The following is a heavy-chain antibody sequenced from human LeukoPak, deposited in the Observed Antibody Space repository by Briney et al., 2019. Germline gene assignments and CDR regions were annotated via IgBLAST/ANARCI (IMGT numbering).Heavy chain of an antibody. CDR1: GGSISSGGYY. J-gene: IGHJ4*02. CDR2: IYYSGST. Sequence: PSQTLSLTCTVSGGSISSGGYYWSWIRQHPGKGLEWIGYIYYSGSTYYNPSLKSRVTISVDTSKNQFSLKLSSVTAADTAVYYCARGLGNGRHEELNFDYWGQGTLVTVSS. D-gene: IGHD1-26*01. V-gene: IGHV4-31*03. CDR3: ARGLGNGRHEELNFDY.